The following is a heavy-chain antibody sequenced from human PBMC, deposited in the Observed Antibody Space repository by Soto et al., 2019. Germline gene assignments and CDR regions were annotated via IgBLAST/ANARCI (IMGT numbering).Heavy chain of an antibody. D-gene: IGHD3-16*01. CDR3: ARERGEDYALPTFHDAFDI. V-gene: IGHV1-69*04. CDR1: GGTFSSYT. CDR2: IIPILGIA. J-gene: IGHJ3*02. Sequence: SVKVSCKASGGTFSSYTISWVRQAPGQGLEWMGRIIPILGIANYAQKFQGRVTITADKSTSTAYMELSSLRSEYTAVYYCARERGEDYALPTFHDAFDIWGQGTMVTVSS.